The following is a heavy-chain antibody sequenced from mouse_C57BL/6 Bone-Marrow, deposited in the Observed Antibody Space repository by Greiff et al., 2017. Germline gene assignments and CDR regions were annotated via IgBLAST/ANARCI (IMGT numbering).Heavy chain of an antibody. CDR3: ARGGVVATNYFDY. D-gene: IGHD1-1*01. CDR2: ISSGGSYP. V-gene: IGHV5-6*01. Sequence: EVQVVESGGDLVKPGGSLKLSCAASGFTFSSYGLSWVRQTPDKRLEWVATISSGGSYPYYPDSVKGRFTISRDNAKNPLYLQMRSLKFEDTAMYYCARGGVVATNYFDYWGQGTTLTVSS. CDR1: GFTFSSYG. J-gene: IGHJ2*01.